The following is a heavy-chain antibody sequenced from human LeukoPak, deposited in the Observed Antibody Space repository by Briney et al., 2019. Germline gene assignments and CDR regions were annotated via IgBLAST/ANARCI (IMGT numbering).Heavy chain of an antibody. CDR1: GFTFSSYW. V-gene: IGHV3-7*03. CDR3: ARGEGGYNYFDMDSFDY. Sequence: GGSLRLSXAASGFTFSSYWMSWVRQIPGKWLEWMANIKQDGSVKNYVDSVKGRFSISRDNAKNSLFLQMNSLRSDDTAVYYCARGEGGYNYFDMDSFDYWGQGTLVTVSS. D-gene: IGHD5-24*01. CDR2: IKQDGSVK. J-gene: IGHJ4*02.